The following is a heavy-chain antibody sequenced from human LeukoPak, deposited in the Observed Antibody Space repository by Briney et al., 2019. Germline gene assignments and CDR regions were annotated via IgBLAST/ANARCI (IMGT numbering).Heavy chain of an antibody. CDR2: ISAYNGNT. CDR1: GYTFTSYG. J-gene: IGHJ6*03. D-gene: IGHD5-24*01. Sequence: ASVKVSCKASGYTFTSYGISWVRQAPGQGLDWMGWISAYNGNTNYAQKLQGRVTMTTDTSTSTAYMELRSLRSDDTAVYYCARVESLLYYYYMDVWGKGTTVTVSS. CDR3: ARVESLLYYYYMDV. V-gene: IGHV1-18*01.